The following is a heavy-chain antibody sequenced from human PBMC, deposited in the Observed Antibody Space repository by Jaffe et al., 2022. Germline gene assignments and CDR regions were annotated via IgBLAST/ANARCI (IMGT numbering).Heavy chain of an antibody. CDR1: GGSISSGSYY. CDR3: ARDLYDSSPLGYYYMDV. D-gene: IGHD3-22*01. Sequence: QVQLQESGPGLVKPSQTLSLTCTVSGGSISSGSYYWSWIRQPAGKGLEWIGRIYTSGSTNYNPSLKSRVTISVDTSKNQFSLKLSSVTAADTAVYYCARDLYDSSPLGYYYMDVWGKGTTVTVSS. J-gene: IGHJ6*03. V-gene: IGHV4-61*02. CDR2: IYTSGST.